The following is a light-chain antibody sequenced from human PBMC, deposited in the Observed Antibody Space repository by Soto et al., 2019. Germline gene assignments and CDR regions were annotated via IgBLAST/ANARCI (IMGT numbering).Light chain of an antibody. CDR2: EAS. CDR3: QLYSSHSYT. Sequence: ITQTPSTLSASIGDRVTITCRASQSISTWLAWYQPKSGKAPKLLIYEASSLGSGVPSRFSGSGSGTEFTLTISSLQPDEFATYDCQLYSSHSYTFGLGTTV. J-gene: IGKJ1*01. V-gene: IGKV1-5*03. CDR1: QSISTW.